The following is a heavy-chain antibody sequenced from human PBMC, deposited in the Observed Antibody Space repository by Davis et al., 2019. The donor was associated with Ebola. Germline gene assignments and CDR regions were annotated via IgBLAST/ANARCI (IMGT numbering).Heavy chain of an antibody. J-gene: IGHJ4*02. D-gene: IGHD3/OR15-3a*01. Sequence: SETLSLTCTVSGGSISSYYWRWIRQPPGKGLEWIGYIYYSGSTNYNSYLKSRVTISVDTTKNQFSLKLSSVTAADTAVYYCARGFGLVRIFDYWGQGTLVTVSS. CDR2: IYYSGST. V-gene: IGHV4-59*01. CDR3: ARGFGLVRIFDY. CDR1: GGSISSYY.